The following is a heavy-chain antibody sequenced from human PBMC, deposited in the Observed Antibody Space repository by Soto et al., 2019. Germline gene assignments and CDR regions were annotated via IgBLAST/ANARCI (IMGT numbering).Heavy chain of an antibody. V-gene: IGHV3-74*01. D-gene: IGHD2-21*02. Sequence: SLRLSCAASGFNFSNHWMHWVRQRPAEGLVWASRITSDGKSKAYAESVKGRFAISRDNAKNTLYLQMNGLTAEDTAVYYCARESGDWPLNWFDPWGQGTLVTVSS. CDR1: GFNFSNHW. J-gene: IGHJ5*02. CDR3: ARESGDWPLNWFDP. CDR2: ITSDGKSK.